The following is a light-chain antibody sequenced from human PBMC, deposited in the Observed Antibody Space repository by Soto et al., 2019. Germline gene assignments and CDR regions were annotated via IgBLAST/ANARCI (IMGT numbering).Light chain of an antibody. Sequence: QSVQTQPPSASGTPGQRVTISCSGSSSNIGSNYVYWYQQLPGTAPKLLIYSNNQRPSGVPDRVSGSKSGTSASLAISGLRSEDEADYYCAACDDRLSGPVFGGGTKLTVL. V-gene: IGLV1-47*02. CDR2: SNN. CDR1: SSNIGSNY. CDR3: AACDDRLSGPV. J-gene: IGLJ2*01.